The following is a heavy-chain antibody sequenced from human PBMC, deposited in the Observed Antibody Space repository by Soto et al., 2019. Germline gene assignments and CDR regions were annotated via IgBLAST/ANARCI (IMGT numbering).Heavy chain of an antibody. Sequence: QITLKESGPTLLKPTQTLTLTCTFSGFSLSTSGVSVGWIRQPPGKALEWLALIYRDDDNRYSPSLKSRLTVTKDTAKNHVLLTMTNMAPVDTVTYYSAHRHASTFDHWGQGTLVTVSS. CDR1: GFSLSTSGVS. V-gene: IGHV2-5*02. CDR3: AHRHASTFDH. CDR2: IYRDDDN. J-gene: IGHJ4*02.